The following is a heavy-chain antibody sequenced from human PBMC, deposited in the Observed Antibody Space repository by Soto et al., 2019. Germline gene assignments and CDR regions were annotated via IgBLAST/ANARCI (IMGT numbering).Heavy chain of an antibody. CDR3: ATMGTPATGLYYFDY. J-gene: IGHJ4*02. D-gene: IGHD5-18*01. CDR1: GGSISSGNYY. Sequence: QVQLQESGPGLVKPSQTLSLTCTVSGGSISSGNYYWSWIRQPPGKCLEWIGFISYSGSTYYSLSLKSRVTISVDTSKNQFSLNLSFTAADTAVYYCATMGTPATGLYYFDYWGQGTLVTVSS. CDR2: ISYSGST. V-gene: IGHV4-30-4*01.